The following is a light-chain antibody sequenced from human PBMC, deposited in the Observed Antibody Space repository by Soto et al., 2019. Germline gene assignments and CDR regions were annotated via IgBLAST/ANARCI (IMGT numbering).Light chain of an antibody. CDR3: QQYDNLPIS. Sequence: HMTQTPSSLSASVGDRVTITCQASQDISNYLNWYQQKPGKAPKLLIYDASNLETGVPSRFSGSGSGTDFTFTISSLQPEDIATYHCQQYDNLPISSGQGTPLEIK. J-gene: IGKJ5*01. V-gene: IGKV1-33*01. CDR2: DAS. CDR1: QDISNY.